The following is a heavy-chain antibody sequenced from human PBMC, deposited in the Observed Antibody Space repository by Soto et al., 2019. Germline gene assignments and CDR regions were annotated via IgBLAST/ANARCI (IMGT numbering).Heavy chain of an antibody. CDR3: SRDYYKYYDSSGYYRSPAY. J-gene: IGHJ4*02. V-gene: IGHV4-30-4*01. CDR2: IYHSGST. D-gene: IGHD3-22*01. Sequence: SETLSLTCTVSGGSISSGDYYWSWIRQPPGKGLERIGYIYHSGSTYYNPSLKSRVTISVDTSKNQFFLKLSSVTAADTAVYYCSRDYYKYYDSSGYYRSPAYWGQGTLVTVSS. CDR1: GGSISSGDYY.